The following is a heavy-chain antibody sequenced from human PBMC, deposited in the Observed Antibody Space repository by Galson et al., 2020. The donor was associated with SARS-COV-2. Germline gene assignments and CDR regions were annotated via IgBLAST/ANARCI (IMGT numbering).Heavy chain of an antibody. CDR1: GGSISSSSYY. CDR2: IYYSGST. Sequence: SETLSLTCTVSGGSISSSSYYWGWIRQPPGKGLEWIGSIYYSGSTYYNPSLKSRVTISVDTSKNQFSLKLSSVTAADTAVYYCARGARYYDFWSGYLNPDPYFDYWGQGTLVTVSS. D-gene: IGHD3-3*01. CDR3: ARGARYYDFWSGYLNPDPYFDY. J-gene: IGHJ4*02. V-gene: IGHV4-39*01.